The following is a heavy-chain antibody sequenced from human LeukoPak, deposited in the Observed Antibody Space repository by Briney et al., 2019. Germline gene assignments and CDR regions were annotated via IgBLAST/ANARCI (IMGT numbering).Heavy chain of an antibody. CDR3: AELGITMIGGV. Sequence: GGSLRLSCAASGFTFTNYVIHWVRQAPGKGLEWVSYISSSGSTIYYADSVKGRFTISRDNAKNSLYPQMNSLRAEDTAVYYCAELGITMIGGVWGKGTTVTISS. D-gene: IGHD3-10*02. CDR1: GFTFTNYV. J-gene: IGHJ6*04. V-gene: IGHV3-48*03. CDR2: ISSSGSTI.